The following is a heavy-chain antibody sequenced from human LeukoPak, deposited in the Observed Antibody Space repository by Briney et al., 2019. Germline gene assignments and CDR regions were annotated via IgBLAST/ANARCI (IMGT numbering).Heavy chain of an antibody. J-gene: IGHJ6*02. D-gene: IGHD1-26*01. CDR3: ARVASGSYSYYYYYGMDV. CDR2: ISSSSSYI. CDR1: GFTFSSYS. V-gene: IGHV3-21*01. Sequence: KSGGSLRLSCAASGFTFSSYSMNWVRQAPGKGLEWVSSISSSSSYIYYADSVKGRFTISRDNAKNSLYLQMNSLRAEDTAVYYCARVASGSYSYYYYYGMDVWGQETTVTVSS.